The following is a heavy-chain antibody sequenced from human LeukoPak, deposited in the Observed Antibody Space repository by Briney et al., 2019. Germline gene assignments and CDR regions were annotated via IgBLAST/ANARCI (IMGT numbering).Heavy chain of an antibody. CDR2: ISYSGST. D-gene: IGHD3-3*01. CDR3: ARLIWSGYFGHPGNYGMDV. J-gene: IGHJ6*02. Sequence: PSETLSLTCTVSGGSFSNGSYYWSWIRQSPGKELEWIGNISYSGSTNYNPSLKSRVTISVDTSKNQFSLQLRSVTAADTAVYYCARLIWSGYFGHPGNYGMDVWGQGTTVTVSS. CDR1: GGSFSNGSYY. V-gene: IGHV4-61*01.